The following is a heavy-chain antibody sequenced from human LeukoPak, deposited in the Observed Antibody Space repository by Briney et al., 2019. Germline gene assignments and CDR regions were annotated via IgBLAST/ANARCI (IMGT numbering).Heavy chain of an antibody. D-gene: IGHD4-11*01. Sequence: ASVKVSCKASGGAFSSYAISWVRQAPGQGLEWMGWMNPNSGNTGFAQKFQGRVTFTRDTAISTAYMELSSLTPDDTAVYFCARDKAVTTEVTQYFQHWGQGTLVTVSS. CDR1: GGAFSSYA. CDR3: ARDKAVTTEVTQYFQH. V-gene: IGHV1-8*03. J-gene: IGHJ1*01. CDR2: MNPNSGNT.